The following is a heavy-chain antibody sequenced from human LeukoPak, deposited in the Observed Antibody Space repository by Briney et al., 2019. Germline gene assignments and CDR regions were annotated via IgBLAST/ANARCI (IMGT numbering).Heavy chain of an antibody. V-gene: IGHV3-23*01. J-gene: IGHJ6*02. Sequence: GGSLRLSCAASGFTFSSYAMSWVRQAPGKGLEWVSSISGSGNGTYYADSVKGRFTISRDNSKNTLFLQMNSLRAEDTAVYYCAKNLYCGGGSCYPSALGMDVWGQGTTVTVSS. CDR2: ISGSGNGT. D-gene: IGHD2-15*01. CDR1: GFTFSSYA. CDR3: AKNLYCGGGSCYPSALGMDV.